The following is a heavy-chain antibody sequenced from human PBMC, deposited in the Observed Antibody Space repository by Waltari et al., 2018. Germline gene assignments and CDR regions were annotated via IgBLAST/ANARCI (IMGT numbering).Heavy chain of an antibody. CDR1: GSTFMSYW. J-gene: IGHJ4*02. V-gene: IGHV3-7*03. CDR3: ARNADYGDYTDY. D-gene: IGHD4-17*01. CDR2: IKQDGSEK. Sequence: EVQLVESGGGLVHPGGSLRLSCAASGSTFMSYWMCRVRPAQGKGLARAAHIKQDGSEKYYVDSVKGRFTIARDNAKNSLYLQMNSLRAEDTAVYYCARNADYGDYTDYCGQGTLVTVSS.